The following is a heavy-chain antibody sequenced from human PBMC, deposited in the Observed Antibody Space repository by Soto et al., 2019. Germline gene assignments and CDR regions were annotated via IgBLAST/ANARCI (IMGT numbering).Heavy chain of an antibody. Sequence: PGESRNISCKGSGYSFAGYWITWVRQKPGKGLVWMGRIDQSDSHTYYSPSFRGHVTISATKSMTTVFLQWSSLRASDTAMYYCARQIYDSDTGPNFQYYFDSWGQGTTVTVSS. CDR3: ARQIYDSDTGPNFQYYFDS. J-gene: IGHJ4*02. D-gene: IGHD3-22*01. CDR1: GYSFAGYW. V-gene: IGHV5-10-1*01. CDR2: IDQSDSHT.